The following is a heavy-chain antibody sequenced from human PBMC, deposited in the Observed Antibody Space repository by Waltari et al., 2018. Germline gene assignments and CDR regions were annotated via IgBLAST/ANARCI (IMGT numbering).Heavy chain of an antibody. Sequence: QVQLVQSGAEVKKPGASVKVSCKASGYTFTSYDINCVRQATEQGLEGMGWTNHNDGNTGYAQKSQGRVTITRNTSISTAYMELGSLRSEDTAVYYCARHTYGVVSEGFDPWGQGTLVTVSS. J-gene: IGHJ5*02. CDR2: TNHNDGNT. CDR1: GYTFTSYD. CDR3: ARHTYGVVSEGFDP. V-gene: IGHV1-8*03. D-gene: IGHD3-3*01.